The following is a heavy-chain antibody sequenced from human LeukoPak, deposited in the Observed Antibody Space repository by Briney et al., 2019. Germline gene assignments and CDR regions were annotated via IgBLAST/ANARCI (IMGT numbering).Heavy chain of an antibody. CDR1: GGSISSYY. CDR2: IYYSGST. J-gene: IGHJ5*02. V-gene: IGHV4-59*12. CDR3: ARDPGIAVAGTVWFDP. Sequence: PSETLSLTCTVSGGSISSYYWSWIRQPPGKGLEWIGYIYYSGSTYYNPSLKSRVTISVDTSKNQFSLKLSSVTAADTAVYYCARDPGIAVAGTVWFDPWGQGTLVTVSS. D-gene: IGHD6-19*01.